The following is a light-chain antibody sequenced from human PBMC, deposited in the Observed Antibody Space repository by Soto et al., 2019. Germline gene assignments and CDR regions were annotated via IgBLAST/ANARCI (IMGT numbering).Light chain of an antibody. CDR3: CSYVDSSTSYV. Sequence: QSVLPQPASVSGSPGQSITISCTGTRSDVGSYNLVSWFQQHPGKAPKLLIYEVNRRPSGISNRFSGSKSGSTASLTVSGLQAEDEADYYCCSYVDSSTSYVFGSGTKVTVL. CDR2: EVN. V-gene: IGLV2-23*02. CDR1: RSDVGSYNL. J-gene: IGLJ1*01.